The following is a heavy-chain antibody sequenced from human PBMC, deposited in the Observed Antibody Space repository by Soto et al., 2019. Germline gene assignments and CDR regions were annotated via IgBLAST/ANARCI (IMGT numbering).Heavy chain of an antibody. V-gene: IGHV1-8*01. D-gene: IGHD5-18*01. CDR1: GFPFITYD. J-gene: IGHJ6*02. Sequence: GASVKVFCKASGFPFITYDFSWVRQAAGQGLEWMGWMNPNNGNAGFAQKFRGRINMTRNTSISTAYMELSTLRSEDTAVYYCARLHSHGTYGMDVWGQGTTVTVSS. CDR3: ARLHSHGTYGMDV. CDR2: MNPNNGNA.